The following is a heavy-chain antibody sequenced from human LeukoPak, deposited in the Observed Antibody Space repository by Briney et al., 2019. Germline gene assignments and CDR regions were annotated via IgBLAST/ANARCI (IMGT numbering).Heavy chain of an antibody. J-gene: IGHJ4*02. Sequence: ASVKVSCKVSGYTLTELSMHWVRQAPGKGLEWMGGFDPEDGETIYAQKFQGRVTITEDTSTDTAYMELSSLRSEDTAVYYCATVEGYDFWSGYDWGQGTLVTVSS. V-gene: IGHV1-24*01. CDR1: GYTLTELS. CDR2: FDPEDGET. D-gene: IGHD3-3*01. CDR3: ATVEGYDFWSGYD.